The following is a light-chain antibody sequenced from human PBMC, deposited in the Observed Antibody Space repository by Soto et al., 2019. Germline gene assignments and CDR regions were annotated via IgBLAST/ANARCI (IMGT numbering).Light chain of an antibody. V-gene: IGLV1-40*01. CDR3: QSSDSSLRGWGYV. Sequence: QSSLTQPPSVSGAPRQRVTISCTGTSSNIGAGYEVHWYQQVPGTTPKLLIYNNNNRPSGVPDRFSGSVSGTSASLAITGLQADDEADYYCQSSDSSLRGWGYVFGTGTKVTVL. J-gene: IGLJ1*01. CDR1: SSNIGAGYE. CDR2: NNN.